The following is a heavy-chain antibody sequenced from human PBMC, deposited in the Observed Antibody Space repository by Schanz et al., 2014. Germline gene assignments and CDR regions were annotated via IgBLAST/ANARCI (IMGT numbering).Heavy chain of an antibody. CDR1: GGSISSFY. V-gene: IGHV4-4*07. CDR2: IYTNGST. Sequence: QVQLQESGPGLVKPSETLSLTCTVSGGSISSFYWSWIRQPAGKGLGWIGRIYTNGSTKYNPSLKSRCPMSVDTSKTLFSLKRSSVTAADTAVYYCARGGYCSRTSCYFKGGWFDPWGQGTLVTVSS. D-gene: IGHD2-2*01. CDR3: ARGGYCSRTSCYFKGGWFDP. J-gene: IGHJ5*02.